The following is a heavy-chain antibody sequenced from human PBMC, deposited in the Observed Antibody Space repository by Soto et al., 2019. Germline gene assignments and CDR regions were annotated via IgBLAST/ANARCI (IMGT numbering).Heavy chain of an antibody. V-gene: IGHV1-69*06. CDR3: GGPPREWLPPARAYYYGTDF. CDR2: IIPIFGTA. Sequence: QVQLVQSGAEVKKPGSSVKVSCKASGGTFSSYAISWVRQAPGQGLEWMGGIIPIFGTANYAQKFQGRVTITADKSRNTPYRERSSRKSEDTAVYYCGGPPREWLPPARAYYYGTDFGGKGPTVTASS. J-gene: IGHJ6*04. D-gene: IGHD3-3*01. CDR1: GGTFSSYA.